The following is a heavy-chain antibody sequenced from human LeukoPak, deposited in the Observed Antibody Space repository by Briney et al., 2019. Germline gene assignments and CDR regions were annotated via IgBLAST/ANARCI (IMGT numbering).Heavy chain of an antibody. D-gene: IGHD6-13*01. CDR3: AASSSSLYYFDY. CDR2: IYTSGST. V-gene: IGHV4-4*07. Sequence: ASETLSLTCTVSGGSISSYYWSWIRRPAGKGLEWIGRIYTSGSTNYNPSLKSRVTMSVDTSKNQFSLKLSSVTAADTAVYYCAASSSSLYYFDYWGQGTLVTVSS. CDR1: GGSISSYY. J-gene: IGHJ4*02.